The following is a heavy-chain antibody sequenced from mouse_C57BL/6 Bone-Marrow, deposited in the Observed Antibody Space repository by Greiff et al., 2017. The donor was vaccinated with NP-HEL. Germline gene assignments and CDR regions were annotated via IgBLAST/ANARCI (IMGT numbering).Heavy chain of an antibody. CDR1: GFTFSSYG. D-gene: IGHD2-12*01. CDR2: ISSGGSYT. J-gene: IGHJ3*01. Sequence: EVQLVESGGDLVKPGGSLKLSCAASGFTFSSYGMSWVRQTPDKRLEWVATISSGGSYTYYPDSVKGRFTISRDNAKNTLYLQMSSLKSEDTAMYYCARETTPLAYWGQGTLVTVSA. V-gene: IGHV5-6*01. CDR3: ARETTPLAY.